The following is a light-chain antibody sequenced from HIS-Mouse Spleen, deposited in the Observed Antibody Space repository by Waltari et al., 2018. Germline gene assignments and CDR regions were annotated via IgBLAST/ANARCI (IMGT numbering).Light chain of an antibody. J-gene: IGLJ2*01. V-gene: IGLV2-8*01. CDR1: SSDVGGYNY. Sequence: QSALTQPPSASGSPGQSVTISCTGTSSDVGGYNYVSWYQQHPGKAPKLMIYDVSTRPSGVPDRFSCSKSGNTASLTVSGLQAEDEADYYCSSYAGSNNLVFGGGTKLTVL. CDR3: SSYAGSNNLV. CDR2: DVS.